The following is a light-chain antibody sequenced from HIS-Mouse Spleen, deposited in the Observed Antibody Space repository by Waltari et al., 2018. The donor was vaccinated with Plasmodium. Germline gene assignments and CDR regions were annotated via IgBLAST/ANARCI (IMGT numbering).Light chain of an antibody. J-gene: IGLJ3*02. CDR2: DAI. CDR1: RSDVGSTNL. V-gene: IGLV2-18*02. Sequence: QSPLTHPPPVSGSPGQSVTLSCTGTRSDVGSTNLFTWYQQPPGTAPKLMIYDAINRPSGVPYRFSGSKSGNTASLTISGLQAEDEADYYCSSYTSSSTLVFGGGTKLTVL. CDR3: SSYTSSSTLV.